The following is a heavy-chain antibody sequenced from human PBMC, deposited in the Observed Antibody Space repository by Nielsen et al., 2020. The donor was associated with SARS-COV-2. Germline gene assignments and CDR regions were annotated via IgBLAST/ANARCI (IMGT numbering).Heavy chain of an antibody. CDR2: IYPGDSET. CDR1: GYTFTSHL. V-gene: IGHV5-51*01. Sequence: GESLKISCKASGYTFTSHLIGWVRQMPGKGLEWMGNIYPGDSETRYNPSFQGQVTIAADKSISTVYLQWSSLKASDTAIYFCARAYWTAQRYYYGMDVWGQGTTVIVSS. CDR3: ARAYWTAQRYYYGMDV. J-gene: IGHJ6*02. D-gene: IGHD3/OR15-3a*01.